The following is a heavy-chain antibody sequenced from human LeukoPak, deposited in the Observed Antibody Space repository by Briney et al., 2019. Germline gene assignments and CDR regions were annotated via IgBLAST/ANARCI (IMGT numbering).Heavy chain of an antibody. CDR1: GFTFSSYG. Sequence: GRSLRLSCAASGFTFSSYGMHWVRQAPGKGLEWVAAISYDGSNKYYADSVKGRFTISRDNSKNTLYLQMNSLRAEDTAVYYCAKDGSHYGMDVWGQGTTVTVSS. CDR3: AKDGSHYGMDV. J-gene: IGHJ6*02. V-gene: IGHV3-30*18. CDR2: ISYDGSNK. D-gene: IGHD2-2*03.